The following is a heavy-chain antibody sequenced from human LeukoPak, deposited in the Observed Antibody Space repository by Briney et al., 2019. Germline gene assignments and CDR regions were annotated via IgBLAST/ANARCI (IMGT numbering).Heavy chain of an antibody. Sequence: GGSLRLSCAASGFTFSIYSINWVRQAPGKGLEWVSFITGNSNYIYYADSVKGRFTISRDNAKNSLYLQMNSLRAEDTAVYYCARVEDYDILTGFDYWGQGTLVTVSS. CDR3: ARVEDYDILTGFDY. CDR1: GFTFSIYS. D-gene: IGHD3-9*01. CDR2: ITGNSNYI. V-gene: IGHV3-21*01. J-gene: IGHJ4*02.